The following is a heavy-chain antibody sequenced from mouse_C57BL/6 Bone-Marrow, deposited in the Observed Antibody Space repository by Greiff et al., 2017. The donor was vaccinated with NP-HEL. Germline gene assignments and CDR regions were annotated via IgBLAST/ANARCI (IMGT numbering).Heavy chain of an antibody. V-gene: IGHV2-2*01. Sequence: VKVEESGPGLVQPSQSLSITCTVSGFSLTSYGVHWVRQSPGKGLEWLGVIWRGGSSAYNAAFISRLSISKDNSKSQVCFKMNSLQADDTARYYWAGNAGTGLEYWGQGTTLTVSS. CDR1: GFSLTSYG. J-gene: IGHJ2*01. D-gene: IGHD3-3*01. CDR3: AGNAGTGLEY. CDR2: IWRGGSS.